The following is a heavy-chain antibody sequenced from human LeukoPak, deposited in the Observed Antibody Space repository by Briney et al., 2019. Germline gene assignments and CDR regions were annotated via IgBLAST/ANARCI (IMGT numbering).Heavy chain of an antibody. CDR3: ARDRGYYDSSPSAFDI. Sequence: SETLSLTCTVSGGSISSYYWSWIRQPPGKGLEWIGYIYYSGSTNYNPSPKSRVTISVDTSKNQFSLKLSSVTAADTAVYYCARDRGYYDSSPSAFDIWGQGTMVTVSS. D-gene: IGHD3-22*01. J-gene: IGHJ3*02. CDR2: IYYSGST. CDR1: GGSISSYY. V-gene: IGHV4-59*01.